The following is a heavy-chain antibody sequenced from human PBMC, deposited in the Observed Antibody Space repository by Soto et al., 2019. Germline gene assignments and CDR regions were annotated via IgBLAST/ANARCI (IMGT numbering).Heavy chain of an antibody. D-gene: IGHD3-9*01. V-gene: IGHV4-31*03. CDR1: GGSLSSGGYY. CDR3: ARGTIFDYDILTGSSGMDV. CDR2: IYYSGST. Sequence: SETLSLTCTVSGGSLSSGGYYWSFIRQHPGKGLEWIGYIYYSGSTYYNPSLKSRVTISVDTSKNQFSLKLSSVTAADTAVYYCARGTIFDYDILTGSSGMDVWGQGTTVTVSS. J-gene: IGHJ6*02.